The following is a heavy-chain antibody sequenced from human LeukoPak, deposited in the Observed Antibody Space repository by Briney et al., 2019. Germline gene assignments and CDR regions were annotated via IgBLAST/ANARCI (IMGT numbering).Heavy chain of an antibody. D-gene: IGHD3-3*01. CDR1: GYIFTNYY. CDR3: ATAGRRLFGVLIPLSFDY. V-gene: IGHV1-46*01. CDR2: INPVGGVT. J-gene: IGHJ4*02. Sequence: ASVKISCKASGYIFTNYYLYWVRQAPGQGLEWMGVINPVGGVTTYAQRFQGRVTMTRDTSTSTFDMELSSLKSEDTALYYCATAGRRLFGVLIPLSFDYWGQGTLVTVSS.